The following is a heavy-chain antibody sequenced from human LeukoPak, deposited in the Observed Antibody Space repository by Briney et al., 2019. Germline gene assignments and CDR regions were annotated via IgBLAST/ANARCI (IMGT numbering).Heavy chain of an antibody. D-gene: IGHD3-9*01. Sequence: ASVKVSCKASGYTFTSYGISWVRQAPGQGLEWMGWISAYNRNTNYAQRLQGRVTMTTDTSTSTAYMELRSLRSDDTAVYYCARAELRYFDWLLSPLSEVDVWGQGTTVTVSS. CDR3: ARAELRYFDWLLSPLSEVDV. CDR2: ISAYNRNT. V-gene: IGHV1-18*01. J-gene: IGHJ6*02. CDR1: GYTFTSYG.